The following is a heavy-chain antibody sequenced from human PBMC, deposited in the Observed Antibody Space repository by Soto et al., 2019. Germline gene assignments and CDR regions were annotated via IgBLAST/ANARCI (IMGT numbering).Heavy chain of an antibody. V-gene: IGHV2-5*01. CDR2: IYWNDDK. CDR3: ARYDFWKEDFDY. J-gene: IGHJ4*02. D-gene: IGHD3-3*01. CDR1: GFSLSTSGVG. Sequence: QITLKESGPTLVKPTQPLTLTCTFSGFSLSTSGVGVGWIRQPPGKALEWLALIYWNDDKRYSPSLKSRLTITKDTSKNQVVLTMTNMDPVDTATYYCARYDFWKEDFDYWDQGTLVTVSS.